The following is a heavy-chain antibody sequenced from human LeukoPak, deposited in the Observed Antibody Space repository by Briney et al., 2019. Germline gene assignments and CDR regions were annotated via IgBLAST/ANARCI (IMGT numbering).Heavy chain of an antibody. CDR1: GYTFTGYH. CDR3: ARDGPYYYDRSGYWFDY. CDR2: INPNSGGT. D-gene: IGHD3-22*01. J-gene: IGHJ4*02. Sequence: ASVKVSCKASGYTFTGYHMHWVRQAPGQGLEWMGWINPNSGGTHYAQKFQDWVTMTRDTSISTAYMELSRLRSDDTAVYYCARDGPYYYDRSGYWFDYWGQGTLVTVSS. V-gene: IGHV1-2*04.